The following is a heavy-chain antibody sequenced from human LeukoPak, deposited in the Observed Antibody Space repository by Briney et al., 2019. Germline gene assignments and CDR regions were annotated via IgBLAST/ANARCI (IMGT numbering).Heavy chain of an antibody. Sequence: GGSLRLSCAASGFTFSNYAMTWVRQAPGKGLEWVSGISGSGESTNYADSVKGRFTISRDNSKNTPYLQMNSLRAEDTAVYYCAKGGSSGYRWFDPWGQGTLVTVSS. V-gene: IGHV3-23*01. CDR2: ISGSGEST. J-gene: IGHJ5*02. CDR1: GFTFSNYA. CDR3: AKGGSSGYRWFDP. D-gene: IGHD3-22*01.